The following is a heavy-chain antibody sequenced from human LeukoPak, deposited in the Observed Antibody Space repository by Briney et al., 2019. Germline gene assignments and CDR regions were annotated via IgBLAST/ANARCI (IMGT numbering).Heavy chain of an antibody. V-gene: IGHV3-30*02. CDR1: GFTFSSYW. J-gene: IGHJ1*01. Sequence: PGGSLRLSCAASGFTFSSYWMTWVRQAPGKGLEWVAFIRYDGSNKYYADSVKGRFTISRDNSKNTLYLQMNSLRAEDTAVYYCAKDQQQLVRGYFQHWGQGTLVTVSS. CDR2: IRYDGSNK. D-gene: IGHD6-13*01. CDR3: AKDQQQLVRGYFQH.